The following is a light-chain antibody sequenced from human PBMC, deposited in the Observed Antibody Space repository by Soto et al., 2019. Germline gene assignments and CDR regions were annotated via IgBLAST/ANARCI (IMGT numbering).Light chain of an antibody. CDR2: DVI. Sequence: QSVLTQPASVSGSPGQSVAISCTGTSSDVGGHNYVSWYQQHPGKAPKPMIQDVINRPSGVSDRFSGSKSGNTASLTISGLQAEDEADYYCSSYTSTSTYVFGTGTKVTVL. CDR3: SSYTSTSTYV. J-gene: IGLJ1*01. V-gene: IGLV2-14*01. CDR1: SSDVGGHNY.